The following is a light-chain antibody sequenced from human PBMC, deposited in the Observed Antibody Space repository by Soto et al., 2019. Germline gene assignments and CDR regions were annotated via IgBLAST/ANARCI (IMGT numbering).Light chain of an antibody. CDR2: DAS. J-gene: IGKJ4*01. CDR3: QQANSFPLT. CDR1: QGTATW. Sequence: DIQITQSPFSASASVGDRSIISCPARQGTATWLAWYQQTPGRAPKLLIYDASNLQSGVPSRFSGSGSGTDFTLTITSLQPEDFATYYCQQANSFPLTFGGGTKVDIK. V-gene: IGKV1-12*01.